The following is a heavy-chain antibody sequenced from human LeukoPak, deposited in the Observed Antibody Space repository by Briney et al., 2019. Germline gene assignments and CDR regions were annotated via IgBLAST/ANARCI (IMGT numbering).Heavy chain of an antibody. D-gene: IGHD3-10*01. V-gene: IGHV1-18*01. Sequence: GASVKVSCKASGYTFTSYDINWVRQATGQGLEWMGCISAYNGNTNYAQKLQGRVTMTTDTSTSTAYMELRSLRSDDTAVYYCARDRWFGEFHNWFDPWGQGTLVTVSS. J-gene: IGHJ5*02. CDR3: ARDRWFGEFHNWFDP. CDR1: GYTFTSYD. CDR2: ISAYNGNT.